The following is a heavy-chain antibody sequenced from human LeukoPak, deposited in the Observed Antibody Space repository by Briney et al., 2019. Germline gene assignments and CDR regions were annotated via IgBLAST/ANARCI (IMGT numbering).Heavy chain of an antibody. Sequence: PSETLSLTCAVYGGSFSGYFWSWFRQPPGKGLEWIGEINRSGSTNYNSSLSLKSRVTISVDTSKNQFSLKLSSVTAADTAVYYCARHKTVEGGMVTEFYYGMDVWGQGTTVTVSS. V-gene: IGHV4-34*01. D-gene: IGHD5-18*01. J-gene: IGHJ6*02. CDR2: INRSGST. CDR1: GGSFSGYF. CDR3: ARHKTVEGGMVTEFYYGMDV.